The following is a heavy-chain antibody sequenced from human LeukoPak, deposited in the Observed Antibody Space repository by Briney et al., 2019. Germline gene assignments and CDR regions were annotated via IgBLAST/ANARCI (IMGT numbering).Heavy chain of an antibody. CDR2: IYTSGST. J-gene: IGHJ5*02. V-gene: IGHV4-4*07. CDR3: ARVVVVGADAWFDP. Sequence: SETLSLTCTVSGGSISSYYWSWIRQPAGKGLEWIGRIYTSGSTNYNPSLKSRVTMSVDTSKNQFSLKLSSVTAADTAVYYCARVVVVGADAWFDPWGQATLVTVCS. CDR1: GGSISSYY. D-gene: IGHD1-26*01.